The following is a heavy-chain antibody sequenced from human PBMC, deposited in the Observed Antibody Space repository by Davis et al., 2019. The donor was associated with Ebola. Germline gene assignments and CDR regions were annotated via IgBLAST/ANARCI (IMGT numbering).Heavy chain of an antibody. CDR3: ARGGFHCGGDCGHRFDP. V-gene: IGHV3-30-3*01. J-gene: IGHJ5*02. Sequence: GESLKISCAASGFIFSRYAMHWVRQAPGKGLEWLAVISYDGSNEYYAVSVKGRFIVSRDNSKNTLSLQMNSLRGEDTAVYYCARGGFHCGGDCGHRFDPWGQGTPVTVSS. D-gene: IGHD2-21*02. CDR2: ISYDGSNE. CDR1: GFIFSRYA.